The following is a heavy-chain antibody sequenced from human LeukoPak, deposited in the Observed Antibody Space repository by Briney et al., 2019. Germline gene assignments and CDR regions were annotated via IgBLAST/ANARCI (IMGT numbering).Heavy chain of an antibody. CDR3: VVYFDWLFGIDY. Sequence: GGSLRLSCAACGFTVSSNYMSWVRQAPGKGLERVSVIYSGGSTYYADSVKGRFTISRDNSKNMLYLQMNSLRAEDTAVYYCVVYFDWLFGIDYWGQGPLITVSS. D-gene: IGHD3-9*01. CDR1: GFTVSSNY. J-gene: IGHJ4*02. V-gene: IGHV3-53*01. CDR2: IYSGGST.